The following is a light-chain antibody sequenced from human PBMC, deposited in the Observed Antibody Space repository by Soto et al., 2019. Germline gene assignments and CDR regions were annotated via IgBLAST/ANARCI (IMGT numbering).Light chain of an antibody. CDR1: SSNIGAGYD. V-gene: IGLV1-40*01. CDR3: QSYDSSLRRVV. J-gene: IGLJ2*01. Sequence: QSVLTQPPSVSGAPGQRVTISCTGSSSNIGAGYDVHWYQQLPGTAPKLLIYGNSNRPSGVPDRFSGSKSGTSASLAITGLQDEDEADYYCQSYDSSLRRVVFGGGTKLTVL. CDR2: GNS.